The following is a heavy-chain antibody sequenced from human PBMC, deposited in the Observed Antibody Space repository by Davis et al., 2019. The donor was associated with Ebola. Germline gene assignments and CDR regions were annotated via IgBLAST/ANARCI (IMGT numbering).Heavy chain of an antibody. Sequence: GESLKISCAASGFTFSSYGMHWVRQAPGKGLEWVAFIRYDGSNKYYADSVRGRFTISRDNSKNTLYLQMSSLRAEDTAVYYCAKDGGEQWELLYYYYYGMDVWGKGTTVTVSS. J-gene: IGHJ6*04. D-gene: IGHD1-26*01. CDR2: IRYDGSNK. CDR1: GFTFSSYG. CDR3: AKDGGEQWELLYYYYYGMDV. V-gene: IGHV3-30*02.